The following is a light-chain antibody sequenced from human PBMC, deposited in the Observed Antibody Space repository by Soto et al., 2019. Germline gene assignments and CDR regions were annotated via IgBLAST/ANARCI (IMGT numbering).Light chain of an antibody. Sequence: DIQMTQSPSSLSASIGDEVTITCRASQTIMTYLNWYQLKPGKPPKLLINAASSLERGVPSRFSGGGSGTDFTLNISSLQPDDFATYYCQQNYRATPWTFGQGTKVDIK. CDR1: QTIMTY. CDR2: AAS. CDR3: QQNYRATPWT. J-gene: IGKJ1*01. V-gene: IGKV1-39*01.